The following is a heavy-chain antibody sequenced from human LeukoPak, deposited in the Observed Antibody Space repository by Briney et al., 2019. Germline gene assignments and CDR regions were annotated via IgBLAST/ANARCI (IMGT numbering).Heavy chain of an antibody. D-gene: IGHD1-26*01. V-gene: IGHV4-59*12. CDR3: ARRPRNSGSHDGPSGLDY. J-gene: IGHJ4*02. Sequence: GSLRLSCAASGFTFSSYAMSWVRQPPGKGLEWIGYIYYSGSTNYNPSLKSRVTISVDTSKNQFSLKLSSVTAADTAMYYCARRPRNSGSHDGPSGLDYWGQGTLVTVSS. CDR1: GFTFSSYA. CDR2: IYYSGST.